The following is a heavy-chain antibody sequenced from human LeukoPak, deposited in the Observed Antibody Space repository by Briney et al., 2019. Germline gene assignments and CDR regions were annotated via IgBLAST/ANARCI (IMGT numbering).Heavy chain of an antibody. Sequence: GGSLRLSCAASGFTFSNYLMSWVRQAPGKGLEWVASIDQYGRAKYYVDSVRGRFTFSRDNTKNSLHLQMNSLRAEDTAVYYCARADSYGSILDYWGQGTRVIDSS. V-gene: IGHV3-7*04. D-gene: IGHD5-18*01. J-gene: IGHJ4*02. CDR1: GFTFSNYL. CDR3: ARADSYGSILDY. CDR2: IDQYGRAK.